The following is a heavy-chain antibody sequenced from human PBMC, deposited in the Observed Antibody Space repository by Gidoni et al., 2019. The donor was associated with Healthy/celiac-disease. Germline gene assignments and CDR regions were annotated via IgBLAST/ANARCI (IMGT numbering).Heavy chain of an antibody. Sequence: QVQLQQWGAGLLKLSETLSLTCAVYGGSFSGYYWSWIRQPPGKGLEWIGEINHSGSTNYNPSLKSRVTISVDTSKNQFSLKLSSVTAADTAVYYCARGVAYCGGDCSDYWGQGTLVTVSS. V-gene: IGHV4-34*01. CDR1: GGSFSGYY. J-gene: IGHJ4*02. CDR3: ARGVAYCGGDCSDY. D-gene: IGHD2-21*01. CDR2: INHSGST.